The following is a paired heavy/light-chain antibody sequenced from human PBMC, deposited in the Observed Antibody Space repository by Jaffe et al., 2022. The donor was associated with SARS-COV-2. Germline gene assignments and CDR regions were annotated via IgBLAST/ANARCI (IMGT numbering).Heavy chain of an antibody. V-gene: IGHV3-23*01. CDR2: ISGSGDTT. D-gene: IGHD1-7*01. Sequence: EVQLLESGGGLVQPGGSLRLSCAASGFIFSNYVMTWVRQPPGKGLEWVSSISGSGDTTHHADSVRGRFTISRDNSKNTLYLQMNSLRAEDTAVYYCAKALQVSLYSWNSGACGDWGQGTLVTVSS. J-gene: IGHJ4*02. CDR1: GFIFSNYV. CDR3: AKALQVSLYSWNSGACGD.
Light chain of an antibody. Sequence: ETVLTQSPGTLSLSPGERATLSCRASQSVSSTYLAWYQQKPGQAPRLLIYGASSRATGIPDRFSGSGSGTDFTLTISRLEPEDFAVYHCQQYGSSPWTFGQGTKVEIK. CDR2: GAS. CDR1: QSVSSTY. J-gene: IGKJ1*01. V-gene: IGKV3-20*01. CDR3: QQYGSSPWT.